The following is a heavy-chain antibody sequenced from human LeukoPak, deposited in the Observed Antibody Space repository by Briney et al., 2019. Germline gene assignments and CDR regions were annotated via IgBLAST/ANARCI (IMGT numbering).Heavy chain of an antibody. CDR3: ARVVVVVPAAKQIDY. Sequence: SETLSLTCAVSGGSISSSNWWSWVRHPPGKGLEWIGEIYHSGSTNYNPSLKSRVTISVDKSKNQFSLKLSSVTAADTAVYYCARVVVVVPAAKQIDYWGQGTLVTVSS. D-gene: IGHD2-2*01. J-gene: IGHJ4*02. V-gene: IGHV4-4*02. CDR1: GGSISSSNW. CDR2: IYHSGST.